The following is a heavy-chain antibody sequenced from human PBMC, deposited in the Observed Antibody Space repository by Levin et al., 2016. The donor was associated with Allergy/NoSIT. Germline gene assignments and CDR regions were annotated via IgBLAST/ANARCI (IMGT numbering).Heavy chain of an antibody. J-gene: IGHJ5*02. V-gene: IGHV1-69*04. CDR3: ARGPGGNRHWFDP. CDR2: IIPILGIA. Sequence: WVRQAPGQGLEWMGRIIPILGIANYAQKFQGRVTITADKSTSTAYMELSSLRSEDTAVYYCARGPGGNRHWFDPWGQGTLVTVSS. D-gene: IGHD4-23*01.